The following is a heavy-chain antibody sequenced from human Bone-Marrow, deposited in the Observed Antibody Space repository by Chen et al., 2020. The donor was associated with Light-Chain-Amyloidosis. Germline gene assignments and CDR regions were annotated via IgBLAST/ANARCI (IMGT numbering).Heavy chain of an antibody. Sequence: QVQLVQSGAEVKKPGASVKVSCKVSGYSLTEVSMHWVRQGPGKGLEWMGSFDPEDGERIYAQKFQGRVTMTEDTSTDTAYMELSSLRSEDTAVYYCATPWSSGAAFDYWGQGTLVTVSS. V-gene: IGHV1-24*01. D-gene: IGHD1-26*01. CDR2: FDPEDGER. J-gene: IGHJ4*02. CDR1: GYSLTEVS. CDR3: ATPWSSGAAFDY.